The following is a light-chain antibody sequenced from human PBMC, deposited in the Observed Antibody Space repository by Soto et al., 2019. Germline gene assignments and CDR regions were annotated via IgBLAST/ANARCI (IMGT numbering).Light chain of an antibody. V-gene: IGKV3-11*01. CDR2: DAS. J-gene: IGKJ4*01. Sequence: EIVLTQSPATLSLSPGERATLSCRASQNVGGYLAWYQQKPGQAPRLLISDASNRSAGSPARFSGIGAGTDFTLTISSLEPEDFAVYYCQQRNSWPLTFGGGTKVEIK. CDR1: QNVGGY. CDR3: QQRNSWPLT.